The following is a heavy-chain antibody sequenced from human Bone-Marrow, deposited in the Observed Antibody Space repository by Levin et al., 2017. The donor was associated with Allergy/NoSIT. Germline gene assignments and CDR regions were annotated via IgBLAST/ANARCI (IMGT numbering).Heavy chain of an antibody. Sequence: GGSLRLSCAASGFTFNSAWMNWVRQAPGKGLEWVGRINRESDGGTTDYAAPVKGRFTISRDDSNSILFLQMDSLKPEDTAVYYCTPIMVATEGYWGQGTLVTVSS. CDR2: INRESDGGTT. CDR3: TPIMVATEGY. J-gene: IGHJ4*02. D-gene: IGHD5-12*01. V-gene: IGHV3-15*05. CDR1: GFTFNSAW.